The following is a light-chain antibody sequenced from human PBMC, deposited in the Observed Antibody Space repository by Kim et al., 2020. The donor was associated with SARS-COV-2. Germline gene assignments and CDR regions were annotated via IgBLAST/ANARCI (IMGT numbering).Light chain of an antibody. J-gene: IGKJ2*01. Sequence: SVSPGERATLSCRASQGVSRNLAWYQQEPGQAPRLLIYGASTRATGIPARFSGGGSGTEFTLTISSLQSEDFAVYYCQQYNNWPYTFGQGTKLEI. CDR1: QGVSRN. V-gene: IGKV3-15*01. CDR3: QQYNNWPYT. CDR2: GAS.